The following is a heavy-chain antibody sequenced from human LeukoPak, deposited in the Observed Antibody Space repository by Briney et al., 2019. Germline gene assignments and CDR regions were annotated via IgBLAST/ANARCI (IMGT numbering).Heavy chain of an antibody. CDR2: ISSSSSYI. V-gene: IGHV3-21*01. CDR1: GFSFSSYG. Sequence: PGGSLRLSCAAAGFSFSSYGMNWVRQAPGKGLEWVSSISSSSSYIYYADSVKGRFTISRDNAKNSLYLQMNSLRAEDTAVYYCARAAYSNAFDIWGQGTMVTVSS. CDR3: ARAAYSNAFDI. J-gene: IGHJ3*02. D-gene: IGHD2-15*01.